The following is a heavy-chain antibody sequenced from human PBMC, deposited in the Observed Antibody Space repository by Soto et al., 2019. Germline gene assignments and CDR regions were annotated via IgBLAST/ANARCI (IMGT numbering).Heavy chain of an antibody. CDR1: GGSISSGDYY. Sequence: QVQLQESGPGLVKPSQTLSLTCTVSGGSISSGDYYWSWIRQPPGKGLEWIGYIYYSGSTYYNPSLKSRVTISVDTSKNQFSLKLSSVTAADTAVYYCARLETRVRVPATTSPAWYFDLWGRGTLVTVSS. CDR2: IYYSGST. J-gene: IGHJ2*01. CDR3: ARLETRVRVPATTSPAWYFDL. D-gene: IGHD2-2*01. V-gene: IGHV4-30-4*01.